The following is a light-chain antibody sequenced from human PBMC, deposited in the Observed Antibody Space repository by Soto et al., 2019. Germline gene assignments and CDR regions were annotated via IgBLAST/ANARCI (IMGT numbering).Light chain of an antibody. CDR1: QTISGW. V-gene: IGKV1-5*03. CDR3: QQYNTYSWT. Sequence: DIDVTQSPPTLSASVGDGFTIGCGASQTISGWLAWYQQKPGHAPKLLIYKASSLDSGVPSRFSGSGSGTEFTLTISSLQPDDFATYYCQQYNTYSWTFGQGTKV. J-gene: IGKJ1*01. CDR2: KAS.